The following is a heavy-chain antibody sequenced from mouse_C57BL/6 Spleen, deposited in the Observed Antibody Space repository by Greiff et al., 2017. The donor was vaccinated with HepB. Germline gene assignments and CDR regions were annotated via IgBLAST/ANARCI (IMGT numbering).Heavy chain of an antibody. Sequence: VQLQQPGAELVRPGSSVKLSCKASGYTFTSYWMHWVKQRPIQGLEWIGNIDPSDSETHYNQKFKDKATLTVDKSSSTAYMQLSSLTSEDSAVYYCAREAYGSSYVGYFDVWGTGTTVTVSS. CDR1: GYTFTSYW. J-gene: IGHJ1*03. D-gene: IGHD1-1*01. V-gene: IGHV1-52*01. CDR3: AREAYGSSYVGYFDV. CDR2: IDPSDSET.